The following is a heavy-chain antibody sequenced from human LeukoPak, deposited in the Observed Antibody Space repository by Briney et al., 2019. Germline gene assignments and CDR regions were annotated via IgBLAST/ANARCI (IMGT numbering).Heavy chain of an antibody. V-gene: IGHV1-8*01. J-gene: IGHJ6*02. D-gene: IGHD2-2*01. CDR2: MNPNSGNT. CDR1: GYTFTSYD. CDR3: ARGDYLGPAYGMDV. Sequence: ASVKVSCKASGYTFTSYDINWVRQAPGQGLEWMGWMNPNSGNTGYAQKFQGRVTMTRNTSISTAYMELSSLRSEDTAVYYCARGDYLGPAYGMDVWGQGTTVTVSS.